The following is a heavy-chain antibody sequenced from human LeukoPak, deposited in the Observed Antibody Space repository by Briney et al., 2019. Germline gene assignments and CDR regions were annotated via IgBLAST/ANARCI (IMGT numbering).Heavy chain of an antibody. J-gene: IGHJ1*01. CDR2: INHSGST. D-gene: IGHD2-21*02. Sequence: SETLSLTCAVYGGSFSGYYWSWIRQPPGKGLEWIGEINHSGSTNYNPSLKSRVTISVDTSKNQFSLKLSSVTAADTAVYYCARANCGGDCYYRAEYFQHWGQGTLVTVSS. CDR1: GGSFSGYY. V-gene: IGHV4-34*01. CDR3: ARANCGGDCYYRAEYFQH.